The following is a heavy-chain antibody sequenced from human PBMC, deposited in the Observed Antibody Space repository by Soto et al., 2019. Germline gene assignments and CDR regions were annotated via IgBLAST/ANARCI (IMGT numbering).Heavy chain of an antibody. CDR3: ARGQGYYDSSGYYYDLFDY. CDR1: GGSFSGYY. V-gene: IGHV4-34*01. D-gene: IGHD3-22*01. CDR2: INHSGST. Sequence: PSETLSLTCAVYGGSFSGYYWGWIRQPPGKGLEWIGEINHSGSTNYNPSLKSRVTISVDTSKNQFSLKLSSVTAADTAVYYCARGQGYYDSSGYYYDLFDYWGQGTLVTVSS. J-gene: IGHJ4*02.